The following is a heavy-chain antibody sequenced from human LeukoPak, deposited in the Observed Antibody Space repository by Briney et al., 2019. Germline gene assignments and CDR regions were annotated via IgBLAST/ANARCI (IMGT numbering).Heavy chain of an antibody. Sequence: PGGSLRLSCAASGFTFSNYWMSWVRQAPGKGLEWVANVKQDGSAKYYVDSVKGRFTISRDNAKNSLYLQMNSLRAEDTAVYYCARDPLYCSSTSCYDYWGQGTLVTVSS. CDR2: VKQDGSAK. J-gene: IGHJ4*02. D-gene: IGHD2-2*01. V-gene: IGHV3-7*01. CDR1: GFTFSNYW. CDR3: ARDPLYCSSTSCYDY.